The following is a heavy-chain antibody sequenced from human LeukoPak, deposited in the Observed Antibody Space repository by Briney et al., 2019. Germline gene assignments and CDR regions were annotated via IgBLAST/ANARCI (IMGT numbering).Heavy chain of an antibody. CDR3: ARVYGLYSGSRGIDY. CDR2: IKKDGSEK. D-gene: IGHD1-26*01. CDR1: GFTFSGYW. J-gene: IGHJ4*02. Sequence: PGGSLRLSCAASGFTFSGYWMNWVRQAPGKGLEWVANIKKDGSEKYHVDSVKGRFTISRDDAKKSLCLQMNSLRAEDTAVYYCARVYGLYSGSRGIDYWGQGTLVTVSS. V-gene: IGHV3-7*01.